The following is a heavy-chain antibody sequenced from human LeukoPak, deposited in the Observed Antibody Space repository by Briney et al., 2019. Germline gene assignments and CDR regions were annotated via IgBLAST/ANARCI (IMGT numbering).Heavy chain of an antibody. D-gene: IGHD6-13*01. CDR3: ARTESSWYLDWFDP. CDR2: IIPIFGTA. CDR1: GGTFSSYA. V-gene: IGHV1-69*13. J-gene: IGHJ5*02. Sequence: ASVNVSCKASGGTFSSYAISWVRQAPGQGLEWMGGIIPIFGTANYAQKFQGRVTITADESTSTAYMELSSLRSEDTAVYYCARTESSWYLDWFDPWGQGTLVTVSS.